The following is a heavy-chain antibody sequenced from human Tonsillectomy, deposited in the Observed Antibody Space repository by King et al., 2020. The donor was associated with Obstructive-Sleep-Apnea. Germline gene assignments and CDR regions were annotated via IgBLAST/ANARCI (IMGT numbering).Heavy chain of an antibody. CDR3: AKFPPDPRRGY. V-gene: IGHV3-21*01. Sequence: VQLVESGGGLVKPGGSLRLSCAASGFAFSTYTINWVRQAPGKGLEWVSSISSSGNYIYYADSVRGRFTISRDNSKNSLYLQMHSLRAEDTAVYYCAKFPPDPRRGYWGQGTPVTVSS. CDR1: GFAFSTYT. D-gene: IGHD2-21*01. J-gene: IGHJ4*02. CDR2: ISSSGNYI.